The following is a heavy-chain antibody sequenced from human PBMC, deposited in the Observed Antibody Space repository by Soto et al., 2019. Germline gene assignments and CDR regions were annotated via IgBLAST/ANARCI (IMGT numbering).Heavy chain of an antibody. D-gene: IGHD3-3*01. CDR3: ARDPGGTDFAEWTYYFDY. CDR2: ISYDGSNK. V-gene: IGHV3-30-3*01. CDR1: GFTFSSYA. J-gene: IGHJ4*02. Sequence: QVQLVESGGGVVQPGRSLRLSCAASGFTFSSYAMHWVRQAPGKGLEWVAVISYDGSNKYYADSVKFRFTISRDNSKNTLYLEMNSLRAEVTAVYYCARDPGGTDFAEWTYYFDYWGQGTLVTVSS.